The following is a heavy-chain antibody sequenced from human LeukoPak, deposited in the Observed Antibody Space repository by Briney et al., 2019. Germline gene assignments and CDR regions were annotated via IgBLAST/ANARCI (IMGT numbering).Heavy chain of an antibody. V-gene: IGHV4-61*02. D-gene: IGHD3-22*01. CDR3: AKRDVSDSRTYSPLFDS. CDR2: IYTSGST. J-gene: IGHJ4*02. Sequence: SETLSLTCTVSGGSISSGSYYWSWIRQPAGKGLEWIGRIYTSGSTNYNPSLKSRVTISVDTSKNQFSLRLSSVTAADTAVYYCAKRDVSDSRTYSPLFDSWGQGTLVTASS. CDR1: GGSISSGSYY.